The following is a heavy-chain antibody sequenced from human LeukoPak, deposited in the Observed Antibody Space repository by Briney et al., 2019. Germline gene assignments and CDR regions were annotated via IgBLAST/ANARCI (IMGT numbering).Heavy chain of an antibody. Sequence: GGSLRLSCAASGFTVSSNYMTWVRQTPGKGLEWVSVISGGGSTYYADSVKGRFTISRDSSKNTLYLRMNSLRAEDTAVYYCAKVPPNYYDSSGYYFSVDYYFDYWGQGTLVTVSS. D-gene: IGHD3-22*01. V-gene: IGHV3-53*01. CDR1: GFTVSSNY. CDR3: AKVPPNYYDSSGYYFSVDYYFDY. J-gene: IGHJ4*02. CDR2: ISGGGST.